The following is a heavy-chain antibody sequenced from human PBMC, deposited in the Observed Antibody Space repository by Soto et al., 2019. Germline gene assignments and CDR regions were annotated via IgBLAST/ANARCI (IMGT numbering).Heavy chain of an antibody. D-gene: IGHD6-19*01. CDR1: GFTVSSNY. V-gene: IGHV3-53*04. J-gene: IGHJ4*02. CDR3: ARGPYSSGWYYFDY. Sequence: EVQLVESGGGLVQPGGSLRLSCAASGFTVSSNYMSWVRQAPGKGLEWVSVIYSGGSTYYADSVKGRFTISRHNSKNTLYLQMNSLRAEDTAVYYCARGPYSSGWYYFDYWGQGTLVTVSS. CDR2: IYSGGST.